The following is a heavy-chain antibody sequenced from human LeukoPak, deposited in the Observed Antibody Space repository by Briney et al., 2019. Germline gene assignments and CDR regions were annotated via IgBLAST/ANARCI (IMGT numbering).Heavy chain of an antibody. Sequence: SETLSLTCTVSGGSISSNNYFWGWLRQPPGKGLEWIGSIYDSGSTYYNPSLKSRVTISVDTSKNQFSLKLNSVTAADTAMYYCQSRFLEWLLDYWGQGTLVTVSS. J-gene: IGHJ4*02. CDR2: IYDSGST. V-gene: IGHV4-39*01. D-gene: IGHD3-3*01. CDR3: QSRFLEWLLDY. CDR1: GGSISSNNYF.